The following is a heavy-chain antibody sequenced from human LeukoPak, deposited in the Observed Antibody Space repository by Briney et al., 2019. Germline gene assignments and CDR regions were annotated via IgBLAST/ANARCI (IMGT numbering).Heavy chain of an antibody. D-gene: IGHD2-2*01. J-gene: IGHJ4*02. CDR3: ARDGPTAAPFDY. CDR2: INPSGGST. V-gene: IGHV1-46*01. Sequence: EASVKVSCKASGYRFTSYDMHWVRQAPGQGLEWMGIINPSGGSTSYAQRFQGRVAMTRDTSTTTVYMEVNSLTSEDTAVYFRARDGPTAAPFDYWGQGTLVTVSS. CDR1: GYRFTSYD.